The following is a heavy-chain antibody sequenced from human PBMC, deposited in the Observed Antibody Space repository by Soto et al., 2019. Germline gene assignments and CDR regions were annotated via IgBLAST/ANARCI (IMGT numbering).Heavy chain of an antibody. CDR2: IYYSGST. CDR3: SSQPYSYAWHH. D-gene: IGHD3-16*01. V-gene: IGHV4-4*02. J-gene: IGHJ5*02. Sequence: QVQLQESGPRLVKPSGTLSLTCAVSSGSISSNWWSWVRQPPGKGLEYIGEIYYSGSTHYNPSLNSRVTISIDKSRNYSSLALSYVTAADTAVYYCSSQPYSYAWHHWGQGIQVTVSS. CDR1: SGSISSNW.